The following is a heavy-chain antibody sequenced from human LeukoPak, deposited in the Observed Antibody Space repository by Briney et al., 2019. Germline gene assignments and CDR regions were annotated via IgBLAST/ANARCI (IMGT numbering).Heavy chain of an antibody. CDR2: ITGSGTNT. J-gene: IGHJ5*02. CDR3: VKDPSGVDP. Sequence: GGSLRLSCVASQFTFRNYAMSWVRQAPGKGLEWVAAITGSGTNTYYSDSVKGRFVISRDNSKNTLFLYVNNLRAEDTAVYYCVKDPSGVDPWRQGTLVTVSS. V-gene: IGHV3-23*01. CDR1: QFTFRNYA.